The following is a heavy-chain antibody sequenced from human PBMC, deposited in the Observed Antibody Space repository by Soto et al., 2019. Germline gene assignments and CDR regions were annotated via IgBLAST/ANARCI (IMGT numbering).Heavy chain of an antibody. Sequence: QVQLVASGGGVVQPGRSLRLSCAASGFTFSSYAMHWVRQAPGKGLEWVAVISYDGGNKYYADSVQGRFTISRDNSKNTMYRQMTSLRAEDTAVYYCASAGERDIPGPWSLVNSWRHETLVTVSS. CDR2: ISYDGGNK. CDR1: GFTFSSYA. J-gene: IGHJ5*01. CDR3: ASAGERDIPGPWSLVNS. V-gene: IGHV3-30-3*01. D-gene: IGHD5-12*01.